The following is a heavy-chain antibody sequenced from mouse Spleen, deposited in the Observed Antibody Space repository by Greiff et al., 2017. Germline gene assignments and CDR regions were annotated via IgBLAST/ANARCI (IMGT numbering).Heavy chain of an antibody. CDR3: ARSGRYDGFAY. V-gene: IGHV1-64*01. J-gene: IGHJ3*01. Sequence: VQLQQSGAELVKPGASVKLSCKASGYTFTSYWMHWVKQRPGQGLEWIGMIHPNSGSTNYNEKFKSKATLTVDKSSSTAYMQLSSLTSEDSAVYYCARSGRYDGFAYWGQGTLVTVSA. CDR1: GYTFTSYW. D-gene: IGHD2-14*01. CDR2: IHPNSGST.